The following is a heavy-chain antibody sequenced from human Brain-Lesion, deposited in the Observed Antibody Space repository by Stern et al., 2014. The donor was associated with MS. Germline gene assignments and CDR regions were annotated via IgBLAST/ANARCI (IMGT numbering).Heavy chain of an antibody. CDR3: ARDQRGITIFGVVTDYYYLGMDV. CDR2: INPNTGCT. J-gene: IGHJ6*02. CDR1: GYIFTGYY. Sequence: QVQLVQSGAEVKKPGASVKVYCKTSGYIFTGYYIHWVRQAPGQRLERIAWINPNTGCTKVVQKLQGRVTMRRDTSTSTADVRLSSLTSDDTAVYYCARDQRGITIFGVVTDYYYLGMDVWGQGTTVTVSS. V-gene: IGHV1-2*02. D-gene: IGHD3-3*01.